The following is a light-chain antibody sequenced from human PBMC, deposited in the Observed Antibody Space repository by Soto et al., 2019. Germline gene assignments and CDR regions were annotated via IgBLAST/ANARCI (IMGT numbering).Light chain of an antibody. CDR1: QSVSNNY. V-gene: IGKV3-20*01. CDR2: GAS. Sequence: EIVLTQSPGTLSLSPGERVTLSCRASQSVSNNYLAWYQHKPGQAPRLIIYGASARATGIPDRFSGSGSGTDVTLTISRLEPEDFAVYYCQQYSSSLYTFGQGTKLEIK. J-gene: IGKJ2*01. CDR3: QQYSSSLYT.